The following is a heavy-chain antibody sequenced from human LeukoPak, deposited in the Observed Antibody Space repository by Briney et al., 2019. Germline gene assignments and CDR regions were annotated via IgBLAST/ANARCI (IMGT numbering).Heavy chain of an antibody. V-gene: IGHV4-30-4*08. D-gene: IGHD5-18*01. CDR2: IYYSGST. J-gene: IGHJ4*02. CDR1: GGSISGSY. Sequence: SETLSLTCTVAGGSISGSYWSWIRQPPGKGLEWIGYIYYSGSTYYNPSLRSRVTISVDTSKNQFSLKLSSVTAADTAVYYCARELADTAMVPEYFDYWGQGTLVTVSS. CDR3: ARELADTAMVPEYFDY.